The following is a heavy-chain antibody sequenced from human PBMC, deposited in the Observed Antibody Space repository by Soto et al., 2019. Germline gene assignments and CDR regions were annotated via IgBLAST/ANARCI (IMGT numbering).Heavy chain of an antibody. J-gene: IGHJ4*02. V-gene: IGHV4-59*01. CDR1: GGSISSYY. CDR2: IYYSGSA. CDR3: ARRTYVGSLHYDSDY. D-gene: IGHD1-26*01. Sequence: SETLSLTCTVSGGSISSYYWSWIRQPPGKGLEWIGYIYYSGSANYNPSLKSRVTISVDTSKNQFSLKLCSVTAADTAVYYCARRTYVGSLHYDSDYCGKGTLVTVS.